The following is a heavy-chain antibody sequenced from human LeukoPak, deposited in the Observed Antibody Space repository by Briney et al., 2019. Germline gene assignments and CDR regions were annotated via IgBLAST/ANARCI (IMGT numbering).Heavy chain of an antibody. CDR1: GYSFTSYW. V-gene: IGHV5-51*01. Sequence: GESLKISCKGSGYSFTSYWIGWVRQMPGKGLEGMGIIYPGDSDTRYSPSFQGQVTISADRSISTAYLQWSSLKASDTATYYCARLEAYYYDSSGYFDHWGQGNLVTVSS. J-gene: IGHJ4*02. D-gene: IGHD3-22*01. CDR2: IYPGDSDT. CDR3: ARLEAYYYDSSGYFDH.